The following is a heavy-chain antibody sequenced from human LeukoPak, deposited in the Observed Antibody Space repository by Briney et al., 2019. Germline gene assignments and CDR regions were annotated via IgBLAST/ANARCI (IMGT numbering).Heavy chain of an antibody. V-gene: IGHV3-74*01. CDR3: ARPRGYSSGYYGN. D-gene: IGHD6-19*01. Sequence: PGGSLRLSCAASGFAVSSNHMNWVRQAPGKGLVWVSRINGDGSATSYADSVKGRFTISRDNAKNTLYLQMNGLRVEDTAVYYCARPRGYSSGYYGNWGQGTLATVSS. CDR2: INGDGSAT. CDR1: GFAVSSNH. J-gene: IGHJ4*02.